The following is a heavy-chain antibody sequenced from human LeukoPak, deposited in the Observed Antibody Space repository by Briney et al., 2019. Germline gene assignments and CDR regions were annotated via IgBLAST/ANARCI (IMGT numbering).Heavy chain of an antibody. CDR2: FSSSSSYI. V-gene: IGHV3-21*01. CDR1: GFTFSSYS. CDR3: ARDSLVVPAAVGNFDY. J-gene: IGHJ4*02. D-gene: IGHD2-2*01. Sequence: PGGSLRLSCAASGFTFSSYSMNWVRQDPGKGLEWVSSFSSSSSYIYYADSVKGRFTISRDNAKNSLYLQMNSLRAEDTAVYYCARDSLVVPAAVGNFDYWGQGTLVTVSS.